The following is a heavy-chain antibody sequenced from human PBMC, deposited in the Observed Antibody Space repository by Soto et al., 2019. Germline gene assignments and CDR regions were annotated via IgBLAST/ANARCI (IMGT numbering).Heavy chain of an antibody. D-gene: IGHD3-16*01. J-gene: IGHJ4*02. CDR1: GGSVSSSSYY. V-gene: IGHV4-39*01. CDR3: GRLGGRATISYSFAS. Sequence: SETLSLTCTVSGGSVSSSSYYWGWVRQPPGKGLEWIGSVYYSGSTYYNPSLESRVTISVDKSKNQFSLKLMSLSAADTAVYYCGRLGGRATISYSFASWGQGALATFSS. CDR2: VYYSGST.